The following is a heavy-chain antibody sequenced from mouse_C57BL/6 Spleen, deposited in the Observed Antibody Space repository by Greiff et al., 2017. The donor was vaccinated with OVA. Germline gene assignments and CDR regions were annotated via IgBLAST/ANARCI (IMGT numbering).Heavy chain of an antibody. D-gene: IGHD3-3*01. J-gene: IGHJ4*01. CDR3: ARYRDSPYYAMDY. Sequence: EVQLVESGGGLVQPGGSLSLSCAASGFTFPDYYMSWVRQPPGKALEWLGFIRNKANGYTTEYSASVKGRFTISRDNSQSILYLQMNALRAEDSATYYCARYRDSPYYAMDYWGQGTSVTVSS. CDR1: GFTFPDYY. CDR2: IRNKANGYTT. V-gene: IGHV7-3*01.